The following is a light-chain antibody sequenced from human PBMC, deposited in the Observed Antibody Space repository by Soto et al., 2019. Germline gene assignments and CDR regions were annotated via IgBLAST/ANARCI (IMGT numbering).Light chain of an antibody. J-gene: IGLJ1*01. CDR3: QSYDSRLSGPV. Sequence: QSVGTQLPSLSGAPGQRFTISFTGSSSNIGADYDVHWYQQIPGTAPKFLIYGNNNRPSGVPDRFSGSKSGTSASLAITGLHAEDEPDYYCQSYDSRLSGPVFGTGTKVTVL. CDR2: GNN. CDR1: SSNIGADYD. V-gene: IGLV1-40*01.